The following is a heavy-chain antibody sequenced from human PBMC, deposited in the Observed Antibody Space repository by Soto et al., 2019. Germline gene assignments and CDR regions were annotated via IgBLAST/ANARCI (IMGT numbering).Heavy chain of an antibody. CDR2: INPSGGSA. CDR1: GYIFTTYY. V-gene: IGHV1-46*01. Sequence: ASVKVSCKPSGYIFTTYYIHWVRQAPGQGLEWMGMINPSGGSANCAQKFQGRVTMTTDTSSKTVYMELRSLGSDDTAVYYCARGGYYDNVWGKLSDYGLDVWGQGTKVTVS. J-gene: IGHJ6*02. D-gene: IGHD3-16*01. CDR3: ARGGYYDNVWGKLSDYGLDV.